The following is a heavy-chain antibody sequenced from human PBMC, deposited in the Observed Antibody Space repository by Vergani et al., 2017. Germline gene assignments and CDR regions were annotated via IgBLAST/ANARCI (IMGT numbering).Heavy chain of an antibody. CDR2: IYYSGST. J-gene: IGHJ6*02. D-gene: IGHD6-19*01. Sequence: QLQLQESGPGLVKPSETLSLTCTVSGGSISSSSYYWGWIRQPPGKGLEWIGSIYYSGSTYYNPSLKSRVTISVDTSKNQFSLKLSSVTAADTAVYYCARTSGSGSGWYGAYYYYGMDVWGQGTTVTVSS. V-gene: IGHV4-39*01. CDR1: GGSISSSSYY. CDR3: ARTSGSGSGWYGAYYYYGMDV.